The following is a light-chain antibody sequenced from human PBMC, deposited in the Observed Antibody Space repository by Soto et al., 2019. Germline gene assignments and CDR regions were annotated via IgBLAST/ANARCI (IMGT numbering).Light chain of an antibody. CDR1: QSVTSNY. Sequence: EIVLTQSPGTLSLSPGERATLSCRASQSVTSNYLAWYQQKPGQAPRLLVYGASSRATGIPDRFSGTGSGTDFTLTISRLEPEDVAVYYCQQYADSPRTFGRGTTVEVK. CDR2: GAS. V-gene: IGKV3-20*01. J-gene: IGKJ1*01. CDR3: QQYADSPRT.